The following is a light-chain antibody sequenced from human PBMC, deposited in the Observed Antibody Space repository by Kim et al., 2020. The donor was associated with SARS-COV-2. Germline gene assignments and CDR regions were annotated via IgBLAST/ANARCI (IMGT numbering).Light chain of an antibody. V-gene: IGLV10-54*01. J-gene: IGLJ3*02. CDR3: SAWDSRLSAWV. Sequence: RHTATLTCPGTSNRGGNGEVVWLQQRQGRPPKVLSYRNTSRPSGISERLSSPRSGNTASLTITGLQPEDEGDYFCSAWDSRLSAWVFGGGTRLTVL. CDR1: SNRGGNGE. CDR2: RNT.